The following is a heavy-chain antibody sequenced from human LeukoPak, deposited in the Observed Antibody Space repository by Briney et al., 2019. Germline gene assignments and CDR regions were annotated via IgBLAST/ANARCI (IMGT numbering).Heavy chain of an antibody. CDR2: ISYDGSNK. CDR3: AREYCSGIGCYQGFDY. V-gene: IGHV3-30-3*01. Sequence: PGRSLRLSCAASGFTFSSYAMHWVRQAPGKGLEWVAVISYDGSNKYYADSVKGRFTISRDNSKNTLYLQMNSLRAEDTAVYYCAREYCSGIGCYQGFDYWGQGSLVTVSS. CDR1: GFTFSSYA. D-gene: IGHD2-15*01. J-gene: IGHJ4*02.